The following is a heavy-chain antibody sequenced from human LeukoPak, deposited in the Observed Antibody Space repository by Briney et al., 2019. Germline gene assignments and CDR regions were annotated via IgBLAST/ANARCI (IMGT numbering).Heavy chain of an antibody. J-gene: IGHJ4*02. CDR2: IRYDGSNK. D-gene: IGHD3-10*01. CDR3: AKDSYYYGSGSYYNVGYFDY. Sequence: GGSLRLSCAVSGLIFSSYGMHWVRQAPGKGLEWVAFIRYDGSNKYYADSVKGRFTISRDNSKNTLYLQMNSLRAEDTAVYYCAKDSYYYGSGSYYNVGYFDYWGQGTLVTVSS. CDR1: GLIFSSYG. V-gene: IGHV3-30*02.